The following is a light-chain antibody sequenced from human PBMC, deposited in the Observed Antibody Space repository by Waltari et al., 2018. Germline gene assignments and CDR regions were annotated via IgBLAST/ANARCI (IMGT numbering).Light chain of an antibody. CDR2: QDS. CDR3: QAWDSISDVV. V-gene: IGLV3-1*01. J-gene: IGLJ2*01. CDR1: KLEDKY. Sequence: YELTQPPSVSVSPGQTVSITCSGGKLEDKYVCWYQQKTGQSPVLVMHQDSRRPSGIPARFSGSSSGNTATLTISGTQAMDEADYYCQAWDSISDVVFGGGTRLTVL.